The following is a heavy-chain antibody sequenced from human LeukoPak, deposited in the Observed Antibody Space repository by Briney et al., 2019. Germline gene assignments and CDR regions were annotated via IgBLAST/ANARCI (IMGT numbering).Heavy chain of an antibody. D-gene: IGHD2-21*01. CDR1: GFSFEDYG. J-gene: IGHJ6*02. V-gene: IGHV3-9*01. Sequence: GGSLRLSCAVSGFSFEDYGMHWVRQPPGKGLEWVSSINYIGDSTSYADSVKGRFTVSRDNAKNSLYLQMNSLRPEDTALYYCAKHLRATNTYIFYGLDVWGPGTTVTVSS. CDR2: INYIGDST. CDR3: AKHLRATNTYIFYGLDV.